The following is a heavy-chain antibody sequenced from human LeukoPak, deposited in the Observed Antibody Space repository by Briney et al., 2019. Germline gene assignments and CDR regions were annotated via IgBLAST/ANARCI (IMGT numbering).Heavy chain of an antibody. Sequence: GGSLRLSCAASGFTFNTYGMYWVRQAPGKELEWVANIKQDGSEKYYVDSVKGRFTISRDNAKNSLYLQMNSLRAEDTAVYYCARKGSSFDYWGQGTLVTVSS. J-gene: IGHJ4*02. CDR3: ARKGSSFDY. D-gene: IGHD6-19*01. CDR1: GFTFNTYG. V-gene: IGHV3-7*01. CDR2: IKQDGSEK.